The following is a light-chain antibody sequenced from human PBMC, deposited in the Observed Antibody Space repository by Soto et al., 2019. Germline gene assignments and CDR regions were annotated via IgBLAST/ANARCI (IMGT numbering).Light chain of an antibody. CDR3: QSYDTTLSAYVV. J-gene: IGLJ2*01. V-gene: IGLV1-40*01. CDR1: RSNIGAGYD. Sequence: QSVLTQPPSVSGAPGQRVTISCTGSRSNIGAGYDVHWYQQLPGTAPKLLIYGNSNRPSGVPDRFSGSMSGTSASLAITGLQAEDEADYYCQSYDTTLSAYVVFGGGTKVTVL. CDR2: GNS.